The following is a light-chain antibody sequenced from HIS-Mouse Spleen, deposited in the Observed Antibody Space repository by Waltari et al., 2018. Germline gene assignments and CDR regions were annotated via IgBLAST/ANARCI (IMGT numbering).Light chain of an antibody. V-gene: IGLV2-23*01. CDR1: SSDVGSYNL. Sequence: QSALTQPASVSGSPGQSITISCTGTSSDVGSYNLVSWYQQHPGKAPKLRIYEGSKRPSGVSNRFSGSKSGNTASLTICGLQAEDEADYYCCSYAGSSTWVFGGGTKLTVL. CDR3: CSYAGSSTWV. CDR2: EGS. J-gene: IGLJ3*02.